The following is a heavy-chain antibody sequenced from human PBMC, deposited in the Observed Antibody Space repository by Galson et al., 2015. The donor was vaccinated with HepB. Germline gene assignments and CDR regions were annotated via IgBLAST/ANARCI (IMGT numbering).Heavy chain of an antibody. CDR1: GFTFSSYS. Sequence: SLRLSCAASGFTFSSYSMNWVRQAPGKGLEWVSSISSSSSYIYYADSVKGRFTISRDNAKNSLYLQMNSLRAEDTAVYYCARDGGIWFGESYPPSLGMDVWGQGTTVTVSS. CDR3: ARDGGIWFGESYPPSLGMDV. J-gene: IGHJ6*02. CDR2: ISSSSSYI. V-gene: IGHV3-21*01. D-gene: IGHD3-10*01.